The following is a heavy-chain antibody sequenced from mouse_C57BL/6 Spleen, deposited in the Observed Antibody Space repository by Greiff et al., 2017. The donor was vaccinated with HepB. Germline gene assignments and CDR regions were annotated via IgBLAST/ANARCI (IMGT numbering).Heavy chain of an antibody. CDR1: GYSITSGYD. CDR2: ISYSGST. D-gene: IGHD2-4*01. CDR3: ARGDDYDDYAMDY. Sequence: VQLKQSGPGMVKPSQSLSLTCTVTGYSITSGYDWHWIRHFPGNKLEWMGYISYSGSTNYNPSLKSRISITHDTSKNHFFLKLNSVTTEDTATYYCARGDDYDDYAMDYWGQGTSVTVSS. J-gene: IGHJ4*01. V-gene: IGHV3-1*01.